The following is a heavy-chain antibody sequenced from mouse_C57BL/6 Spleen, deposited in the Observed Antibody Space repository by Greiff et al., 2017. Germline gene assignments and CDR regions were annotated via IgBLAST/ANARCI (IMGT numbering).Heavy chain of an antibody. CDR1: GYTFTSYW. J-gene: IGHJ2*01. V-gene: IGHV1-64*01. CDR2: IHPNSGST. Sequence: VQLQQPGAELVKPGASVKLSCKASGYTFTSYWMHWVKQRPGQGLEWIGMIHPNSGSTNYNEKFKSKATLTVDKSSSTAYMQLSSLTSEDSAVYYCARRYGSPYYFDYWGQGTTRTVSS. CDR3: ARRYGSPYYFDY. D-gene: IGHD1-1*01.